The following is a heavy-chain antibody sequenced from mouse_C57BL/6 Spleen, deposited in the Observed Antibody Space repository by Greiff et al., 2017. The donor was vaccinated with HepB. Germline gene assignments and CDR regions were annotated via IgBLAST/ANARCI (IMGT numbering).Heavy chain of an antibody. V-gene: IGHV1S81*02. D-gene: IGHD1-1*01. Sequence: VQLQQSGAELVKAGASVKMSCKASGYTFTSYWMHWVKQRLGKGLEWFAETNPTNGRTYYNEKFKSKATLTVDKSSSTAYMLLSGLTFEDSAVYYCARINKILATYFDYWGQGTTLTVSS. CDR2: TNPTNGRT. CDR1: GYTFTSYW. CDR3: ARINKILATYFDY. J-gene: IGHJ2*01.